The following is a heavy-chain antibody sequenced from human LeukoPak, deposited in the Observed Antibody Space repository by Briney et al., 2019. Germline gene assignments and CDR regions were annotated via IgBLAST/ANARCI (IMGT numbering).Heavy chain of an antibody. D-gene: IGHD5-12*01. J-gene: IGHJ5*02. CDR1: GYTFTSYG. V-gene: IGHV1-18*01. CDR2: ISAYNGNT. CDR3: ARGQEWLNWFDP. Sequence: ASVKVSCKASGYTFTSYGISWVRQAPGQGLEWMGWISAYNGNTNYAQKFQGRVTMTRDTSISTAYMELSRLRSDDTAVYYCARGQEWLNWFDPWGQGTLVTVSS.